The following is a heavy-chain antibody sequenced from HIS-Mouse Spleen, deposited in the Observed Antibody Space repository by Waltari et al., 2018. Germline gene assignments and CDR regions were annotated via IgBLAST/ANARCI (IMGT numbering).Heavy chain of an antibody. CDR3: ATRAHEDYYDSSGYKGAFDY. J-gene: IGHJ4*02. D-gene: IGHD3-22*01. Sequence: EVQLLESGGGLVQPGGSLRLSCAASGFTFSSYAMSWVRQAPGKGLEWVAASSGRGGSTYYADSVKGRFTISRDNSKNTLYLQMNSLRAEDTAVYYCATRAHEDYYDSSGYKGAFDYWGQGTLVTVSS. V-gene: IGHV3-23*01. CDR2: SSGRGGST. CDR1: GFTFSSYA.